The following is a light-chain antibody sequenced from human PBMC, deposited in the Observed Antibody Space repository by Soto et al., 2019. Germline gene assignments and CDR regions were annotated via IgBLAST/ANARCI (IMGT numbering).Light chain of an antibody. CDR1: ESVSSRY. J-gene: IGKJ1*01. Sequence: IVLTHSPGTLSLSPGERATLSCRASESVSSRYVAWYQQKPGQAPRLLIYEASIRAIVIPDRFSGSGSGTDFTLTISRLEPEDFAVYHCQQYSSSPPTFGQGTKVEIK. V-gene: IGKV3-20*01. CDR3: QQYSSSPPT. CDR2: EAS.